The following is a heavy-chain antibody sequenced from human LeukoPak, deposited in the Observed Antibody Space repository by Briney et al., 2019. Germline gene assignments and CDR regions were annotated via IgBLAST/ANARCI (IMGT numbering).Heavy chain of an antibody. CDR3: ARDEHYYGSGTYYRRASTFDI. CDR2: ISANNGYT. J-gene: IGHJ3*02. D-gene: IGHD3-10*01. Sequence: ASVKVSCKASGYTFTSYGVSWVRQAPGQGLEWMGWISANNGYTNYAQKLQGRVTMTTDTSTTTAYMELTSLTSDDTAVYYCARDEHYYGSGTYYRRASTFDIWGQGTMVTVSS. V-gene: IGHV1-18*04. CDR1: GYTFTSYG.